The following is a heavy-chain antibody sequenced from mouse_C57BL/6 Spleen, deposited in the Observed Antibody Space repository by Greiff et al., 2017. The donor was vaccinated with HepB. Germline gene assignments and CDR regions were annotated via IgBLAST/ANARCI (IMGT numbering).Heavy chain of an antibody. CDR2: ISNGGGST. CDR1: GFTFSDYY. Sequence: EVKLLESGGGLVQPGGSLKLSCAASGFTFSDYYMYWVRQTPEKRLEWVAYISNGGGSTYYPDTVKGRFTVSRDNAKNTLYLRMSRLKSEDTAMYYCARRGVPNYFDYWGQGTTLTVSS. V-gene: IGHV5-12*01. CDR3: ARRGVPNYFDY. J-gene: IGHJ2*01.